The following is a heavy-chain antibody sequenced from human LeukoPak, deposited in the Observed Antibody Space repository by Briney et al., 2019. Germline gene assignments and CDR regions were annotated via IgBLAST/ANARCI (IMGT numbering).Heavy chain of an antibody. Sequence: PSETLSLACTVSGGSISSYYWSWIRQPPGKGLEWIGYIYYSGSTNYNPSLKSRVTISVDTSKNQFSLKLSSVTAADTAVYYCARVINWFDPWGQGTLVTVSS. CDR2: IYYSGST. V-gene: IGHV4-59*01. CDR3: ARVINWFDP. J-gene: IGHJ5*02. CDR1: GGSISSYY.